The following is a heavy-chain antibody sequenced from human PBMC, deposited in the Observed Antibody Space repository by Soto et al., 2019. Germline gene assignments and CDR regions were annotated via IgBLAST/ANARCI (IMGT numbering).Heavy chain of an antibody. Sequence: GGSLRLSCAASGFTFSSYGMHWVRQAPGKGLEWVAVIWYDGSNKYYADSVKGRFTISRDNSKNMLYLQMNSLRAEDTAVYYCARDLIAARPYYYYGMDVWGQGTTVTVSS. V-gene: IGHV3-33*01. CDR2: IWYDGSNK. D-gene: IGHD6-6*01. CDR1: GFTFSSYG. J-gene: IGHJ6*02. CDR3: ARDLIAARPYYYYGMDV.